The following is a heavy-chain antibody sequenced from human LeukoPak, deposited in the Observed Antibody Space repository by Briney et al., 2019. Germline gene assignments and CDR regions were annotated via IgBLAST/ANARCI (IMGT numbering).Heavy chain of an antibody. CDR1: SYTLTIYC. V-gene: IGHV1-18*01. J-gene: IGHJ3*02. CDR3: ARDLGEYRSDAFDI. D-gene: IGHD3-16*01. CDR2: ISAYNGNT. Sequence: GASVKVPCKASSYTLTIYCISWVRQAPGQGLEWMGWISAYNGNTNYAQILQGRVTMTTDTSTSTAYMELRSLRSDDTAGYYCARDLGEYRSDAFDIWGQGTMVTVSS.